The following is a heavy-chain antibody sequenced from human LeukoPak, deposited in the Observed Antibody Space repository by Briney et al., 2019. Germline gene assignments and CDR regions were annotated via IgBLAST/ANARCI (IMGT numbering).Heavy chain of an antibody. Sequence: GGSQRLSCAASGFTFSSYEMNWVRQAPGKGLEWVSYISSSDTTIYYADSVKGRFTISRDNAKNSLYLQMNSLRAEDTAVYYCARDAYILFDYWGQGTLVTVSS. CDR1: GFTFSSYE. J-gene: IGHJ4*02. CDR3: ARDAYILFDY. D-gene: IGHD4-11*01. V-gene: IGHV3-48*03. CDR2: ISSSDTTI.